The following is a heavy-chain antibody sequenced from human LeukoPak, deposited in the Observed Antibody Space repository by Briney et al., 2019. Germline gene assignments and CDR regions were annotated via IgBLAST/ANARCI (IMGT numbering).Heavy chain of an antibody. Sequence: SETLSLTCTVSGGSISSGSYYWSWIRQPAGKGLEWIGRIYTSGSTNYNPSLKSRVTISVDTSKNQFSLKLSSVTAADTAVYYCAREPGYVWGSYRCSWFDPWGQGTLVTVSS. D-gene: IGHD3-16*02. CDR2: IYTSGST. CDR3: AREPGYVWGSYRCSWFDP. CDR1: GGSISSGSYY. J-gene: IGHJ5*02. V-gene: IGHV4-61*02.